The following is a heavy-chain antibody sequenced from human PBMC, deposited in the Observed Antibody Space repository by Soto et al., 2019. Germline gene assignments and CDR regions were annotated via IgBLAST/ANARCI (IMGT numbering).Heavy chain of an antibody. J-gene: IGHJ4*02. CDR3: AKSGGDTFGLSY. D-gene: IGHD5-18*01. CDR2: INTDGSST. Sequence: EVQLVESGGGLVQPGGSLRLSCAVSGFTFSSFWMHWVRQAPGEGLVCVSRINTDGSSTSYADSVKGRFTISRDNAKNTLYLQMNSLRVEDTAMYYCAKSGGDTFGLSYWGQGTLVTVSS. V-gene: IGHV3-74*01. CDR1: GFTFSSFW.